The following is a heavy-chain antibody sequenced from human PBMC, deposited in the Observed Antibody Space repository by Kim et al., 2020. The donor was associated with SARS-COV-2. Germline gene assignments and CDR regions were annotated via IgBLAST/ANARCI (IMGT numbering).Heavy chain of an antibody. CDR3: ARGPVGLDYYYYYAMDV. CDR1: GFTFSDFY. Sequence: GGSLRLSCAASGFTFSDFYMSWIRQAPGKGLEWVSYISSSGSTIFYADSVKGRFTISRDNAKNSLYLQMNSLRAEDTAVFYCARGPVGLDYYYYYAMDVWGQGTTVTVSS. J-gene: IGHJ6*02. V-gene: IGHV3-11*04. D-gene: IGHD1-26*01. CDR2: ISSSGSTI.